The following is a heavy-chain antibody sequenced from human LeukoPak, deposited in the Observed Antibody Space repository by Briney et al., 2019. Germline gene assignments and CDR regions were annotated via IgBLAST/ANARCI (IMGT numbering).Heavy chain of an antibody. CDR3: ARDKKVITSKVWFDP. V-gene: IGHV1-18*01. D-gene: IGHD3-22*01. J-gene: IGHJ5*02. CDR2: ISAYNGNT. Sequence: ASEKGSCKASGYTFTSYGISWVRQAPGQGLEWMGWISAYNGNTNYAQKLQGRVTMTTDTSTSTAYMELRSLRSDDTAVYYCARDKKVITSKVWFDPWGQGTLVTVSS. CDR1: GYTFTSYG.